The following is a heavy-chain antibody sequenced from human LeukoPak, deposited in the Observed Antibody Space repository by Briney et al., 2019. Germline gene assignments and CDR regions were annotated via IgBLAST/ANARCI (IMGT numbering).Heavy chain of an antibody. V-gene: IGHV3-7*04. CDR1: GFTFSSYW. CDR3: ARGHNWNDPHFDY. J-gene: IGHJ4*02. Sequence: GGSLRLSCAASGFTFSSYWMSWVRQAPGKGLEWVANIKQDGSEKYYVDSVKGRFTISRDNAKNSLYLQMNSLRAGDTAVYYCARGHNWNDPHFDYWGQGTLVTVSS. CDR2: IKQDGSEK. D-gene: IGHD1-1*01.